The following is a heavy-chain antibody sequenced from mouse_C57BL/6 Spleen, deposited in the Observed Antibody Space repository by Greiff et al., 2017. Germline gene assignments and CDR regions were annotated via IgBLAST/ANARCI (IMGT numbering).Heavy chain of an antibody. CDR2: IYPGSGST. D-gene: IGHD2-1*01. CDR1: GYSFTDYY. V-gene: IGHV1-75*01. J-gene: IGHJ4*01. Sequence: QVHVKQSGPELVKPGASVKISCKASGYSFTDYYMNWVKQRHGKGVEWIGWIYPGSGSTNYNEKFKGKATLTVDKSSSTAYMLHSSLTSEDSAVYFCARRYYGNSFAMDYWGQGTSVTVSA. CDR3: ARRYYGNSFAMDY.